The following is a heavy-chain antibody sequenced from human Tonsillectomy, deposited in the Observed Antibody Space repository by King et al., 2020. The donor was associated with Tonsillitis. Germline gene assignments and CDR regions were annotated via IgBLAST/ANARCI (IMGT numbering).Heavy chain of an antibody. J-gene: IGHJ4*02. CDR2: INPSDDST. CDR3: ARGLPSAEIVPVDC. CDR1: GYPFSNYY. D-gene: IGHD2-2*01. Sequence: VQLEQSGAEVRKPGDSVKVSCKASGYPFSNYYMHWVRQAPGQGLEWMGIINPSDDSTTCAEKFQGRVTMTRDTSTSTVYMELSSLRSEDTAVYYCARGLPSAEIVPVDCWGQGTLVTVSS. V-gene: IGHV1-46*03.